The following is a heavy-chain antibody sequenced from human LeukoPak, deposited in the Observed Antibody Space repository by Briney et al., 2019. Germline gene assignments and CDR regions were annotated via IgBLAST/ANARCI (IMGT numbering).Heavy chain of an antibody. J-gene: IGHJ6*03. CDR3: ARQYDFWSGYLGYYYYYYMDV. D-gene: IGHD3-3*01. CDR1: GFTFSTYW. V-gene: IGHV3-48*01. Sequence: PGGSLRLSCAGSGFTFSTYWMNWLRQAPGKGLEWVSYISGSGSSMYYADSVKGRFTISRDNAKNSLSLQMNSLRAEDTAVYYCARQYDFWSGYLGYYYYYYMDVWGKGTTVTVSS. CDR2: ISGSGSSM.